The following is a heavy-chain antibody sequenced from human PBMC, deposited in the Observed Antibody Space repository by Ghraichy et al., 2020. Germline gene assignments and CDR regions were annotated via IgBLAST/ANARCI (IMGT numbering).Heavy chain of an antibody. CDR1: GASITSGDNY. D-gene: IGHD2-2*01. CDR3: ARGGIVAVPGFNWFDP. Sequence: SETLSLTCTVSGASITSGDNYWSWIRQHPAKGLEWIGYIYSSGSTDYNPSLKSRVTMSVDTSKNQFSLKLRSVTAADTAVYYCARGGIVAVPGFNWFDPWGQGTLVTVSS. CDR2: IYSSGST. V-gene: IGHV4-31*03. J-gene: IGHJ5*02.